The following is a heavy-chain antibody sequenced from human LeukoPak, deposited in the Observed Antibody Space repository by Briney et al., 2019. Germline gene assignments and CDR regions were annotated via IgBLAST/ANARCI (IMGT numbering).Heavy chain of an antibody. D-gene: IGHD5-12*01. Sequence: PGGSLRLSCAASGFTFSSYIMNWVRQAPGKGLEWVSSISSSNIYIYYADSVKGRFTISRDNAKNSLYLQMNSLRAEDTAVYYCARARGYDTPFDYWGQGTLVTVSS. CDR2: ISSSNIYI. J-gene: IGHJ4*02. V-gene: IGHV3-21*01. CDR1: GFTFSSYI. CDR3: ARARGYDTPFDY.